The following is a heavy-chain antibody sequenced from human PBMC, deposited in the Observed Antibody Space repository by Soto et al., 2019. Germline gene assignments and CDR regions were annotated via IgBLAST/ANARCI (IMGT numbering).Heavy chain of an antibody. J-gene: IGHJ5*01. D-gene: IGHD5-12*01. CDR2: IIPIFGTA. CDR3: ARLRSDS. CDR1: GGSFSTYG. Sequence: QVQLVQSGAEVKRPGSSVTVSCKASGGSFSTYGISWVRQAPGQGLEWMGGIIPIFGTANYAQKFQGRVTITADESTSTVYMELTRLRSEDTAVYYCARLRSDSWGQGTLVTVSS. V-gene: IGHV1-69*01.